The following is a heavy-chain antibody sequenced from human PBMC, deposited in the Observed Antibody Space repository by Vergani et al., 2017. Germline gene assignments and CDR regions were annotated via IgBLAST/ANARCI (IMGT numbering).Heavy chain of an antibody. Sequence: QVQLVESGGGVVQPGGSLRLSCAASGFTFSSYGMHWVRQAPGKGREWVAFIRYDGSNKYYADSVKGRFTISRDNSKNTLYLQMNSLRAEDTAVYYCAASVVATSRPYYYYGMDFWDQGTTVTVSS. J-gene: IGHJ6*02. CDR3: AASVVATSRPYYYYGMDF. V-gene: IGHV3-30*02. CDR2: IRYDGSNK. CDR1: GFTFSSYG. D-gene: IGHD5-12*01.